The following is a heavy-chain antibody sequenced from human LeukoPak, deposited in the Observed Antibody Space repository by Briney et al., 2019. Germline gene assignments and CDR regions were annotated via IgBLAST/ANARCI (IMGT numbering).Heavy chain of an antibody. Sequence: GGSLRLSCAASGFTFSIYSMNWVRQAPGKGLEWVSYITSSSSAISYADSVKGRFTISRDNAKNSLYLQMNSLRAEDTAVYYCARDINWAFDYWGQGILVTVSS. D-gene: IGHD1-1*01. CDR1: GFTFSIYS. V-gene: IGHV3-48*01. CDR3: ARDINWAFDY. J-gene: IGHJ4*02. CDR2: ITSSSSAI.